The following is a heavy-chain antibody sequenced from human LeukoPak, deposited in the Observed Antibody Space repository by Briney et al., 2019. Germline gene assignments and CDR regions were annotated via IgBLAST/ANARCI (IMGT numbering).Heavy chain of an antibody. Sequence: RAGGSLRLSCAASGFTFSSYAMGWVRQAPGKGLEWVSAISGSGVSTHYADSVKGRFTISRDNSKNTVYLQMNSLRAEDTAVYYCAKDIGPLWFGDWGQGTLVTVSS. V-gene: IGHV3-23*01. CDR2: ISGSGVST. CDR1: GFTFSSYA. D-gene: IGHD3-10*01. CDR3: AKDIGPLWFGD. J-gene: IGHJ4*02.